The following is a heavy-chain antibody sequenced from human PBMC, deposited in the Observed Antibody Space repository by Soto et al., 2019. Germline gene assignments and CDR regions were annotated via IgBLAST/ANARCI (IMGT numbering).Heavy chain of an antibody. J-gene: IGHJ4*02. Sequence: SETLSLTCTVSGGSISSGDYYWSWIRQPPGKGLEWIGYIYYSGSTYYNPSLKSRVTISVDTSKNQFSLKLSSVTAADTAVYYRARGGLNYYDSSGYLDYWGQGTLVTVSS. V-gene: IGHV4-30-4*01. D-gene: IGHD3-22*01. CDR2: IYYSGST. CDR1: GGSISSGDYY. CDR3: ARGGLNYYDSSGYLDY.